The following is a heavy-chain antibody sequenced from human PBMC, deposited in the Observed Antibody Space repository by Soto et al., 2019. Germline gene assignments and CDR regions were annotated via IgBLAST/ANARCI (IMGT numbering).Heavy chain of an antibody. CDR3: AKDMKWGGMTTIHYFDS. V-gene: IGHV3-21*04. Sequence: GGSLRLSCAASGFTFSSYSMNWVRQAPGKGLEWVSSISSSSSYIYYADSVKGRFTISRDNAKSSLFLQMNSLRPDDTALYYCAKDMKWGGMTTIHYFDSWGQGTLVTVSS. CDR1: GFTFSSYS. J-gene: IGHJ4*02. D-gene: IGHD4-17*01. CDR2: ISSSSSYI.